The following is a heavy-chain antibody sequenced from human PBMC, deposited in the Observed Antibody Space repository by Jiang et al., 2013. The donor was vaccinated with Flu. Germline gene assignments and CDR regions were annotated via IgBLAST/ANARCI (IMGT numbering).Heavy chain of an antibody. J-gene: IGHJ3*02. CDR1: GGSISSGDYY. CDR2: IFHSGTT. Sequence: GPGLVKPSQTLSLTCTVSGGSISSGDYYWSWIRQPPGKGLEWIGEIFHSGTTNYNPSLKSRVTISVDKSKNQFSLKLSSVTAADTAVYYCATYIGYAFDIWGQGTMVTVSS. V-gene: IGHV4-30-4*01. CDR3: ATYIGYAFDI. D-gene: IGHD3-16*01.